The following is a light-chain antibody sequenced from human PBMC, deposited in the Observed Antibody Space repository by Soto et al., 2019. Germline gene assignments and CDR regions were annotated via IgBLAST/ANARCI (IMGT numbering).Light chain of an antibody. J-gene: IGLJ2*01. Sequence: QSVLTQPPSASGSPGQSVTISCTGTSSDVGDYNYVSWYQQYPGKAPKLMIHEVSKRPSGVPDRFSGSKSGNTASLTVSGLQAEDEADYYCISYAGSNNLVFGGGTKVTVL. V-gene: IGLV2-8*01. CDR3: ISYAGSNNLV. CDR2: EVS. CDR1: SSDVGDYNY.